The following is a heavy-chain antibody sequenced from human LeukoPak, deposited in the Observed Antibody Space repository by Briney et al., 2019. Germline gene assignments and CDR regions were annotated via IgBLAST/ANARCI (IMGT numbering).Heavy chain of an antibody. CDR3: ARDDSWALDY. D-gene: IGHD2-21*02. CDR1: GFTFSRYS. CDR2: ILTSSGGI. Sequence: GGPLRLSCAASGFTFSRYSVNWVRQAPGKGLEWVAYILTSSGGIYYGDSVKGRFTISTDTAKNSLYLEMNNLRDGDTAVYYCARDDSWALDYWGQGTQVTVSS. J-gene: IGHJ4*02. V-gene: IGHV3-48*02.